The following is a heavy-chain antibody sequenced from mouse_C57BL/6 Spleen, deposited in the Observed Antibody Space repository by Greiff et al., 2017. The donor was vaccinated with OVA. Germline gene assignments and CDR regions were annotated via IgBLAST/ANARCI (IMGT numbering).Heavy chain of an antibody. V-gene: IGHV14-2*01. J-gene: IGHJ2*01. CDR2: IDPEDGET. D-gene: IGHD1-1*01. Sequence: VQLQQSGAELVKPGASVKLSCTASGFNIKDYYMHWVKQRTEQGLEWIGRIDPEDGETKYAPQFQGKATITADTSSNTAYLQLSSLTSEDTAVYYCARDYYGSSYPYDYWGQGTTLTVSS. CDR3: ARDYYGSSYPYDY. CDR1: GFNIKDYY.